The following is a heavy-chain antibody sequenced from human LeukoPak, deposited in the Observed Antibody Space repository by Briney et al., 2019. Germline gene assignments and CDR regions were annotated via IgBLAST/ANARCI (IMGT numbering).Heavy chain of an antibody. CDR1: GYTFTGYG. D-gene: IGHD3-3*01. CDR2: ISAYNGNT. V-gene: IGHV1-18*01. J-gene: IGHJ5*02. CDR3: ARGLEWLTRRHTWFDP. Sequence: ASVKVSCKASGYTFTGYGISWVRQAPGQGLEWMGWISAYNGNTNYAQKLQGRVTMTTDTSTRTAYMELRSLRSDDTAVYYCARGLEWLTRRHTWFDPWGQGTLVTVSS.